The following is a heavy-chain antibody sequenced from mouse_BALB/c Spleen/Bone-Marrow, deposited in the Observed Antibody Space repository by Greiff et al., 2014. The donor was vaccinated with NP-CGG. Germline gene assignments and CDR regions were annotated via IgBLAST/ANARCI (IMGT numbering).Heavy chain of an antibody. J-gene: IGHJ3*01. V-gene: IGHV10-1*02. D-gene: IGHD2-4*01. Sequence: EVNLVESGGGLVQPKGSLKLSCAASGFTFNTYAMNWVRQAPGKGLEWVARIRSKSNNYATYYADSVKDRFTISRDDSQSMLYLQMNNLKTEDTAMYYCVRQNYDYAWFAYWGQGTLATVSA. CDR3: VRQNYDYAWFAY. CDR2: IRSKSNNYAT. CDR1: GFTFNTYA.